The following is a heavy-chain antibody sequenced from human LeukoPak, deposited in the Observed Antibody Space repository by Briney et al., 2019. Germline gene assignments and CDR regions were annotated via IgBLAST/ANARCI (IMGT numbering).Heavy chain of an antibody. CDR3: ARAGFFGDIVVVVAAPAAFDI. D-gene: IGHD2-15*01. CDR2: INSNSGGT. CDR1: GYTFTGYY. Sequence: ASVKVSCKASGYTFTGYYMHWVRQAPGQGLEWMGWINSNSGGTNYAQKFQGRVTMTRDTSISTAYMELSRLRSDDTAVYYCARAGFFGDIVVVVAAPAAFDIWGQGTMVTVSS. J-gene: IGHJ3*02. V-gene: IGHV1-2*02.